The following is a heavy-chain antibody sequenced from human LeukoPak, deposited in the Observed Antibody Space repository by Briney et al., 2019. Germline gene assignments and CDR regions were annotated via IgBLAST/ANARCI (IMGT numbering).Heavy chain of an antibody. CDR3: ARGGGWLTDY. D-gene: IGHD6-19*01. V-gene: IGHV3-7*05. Sequence: PGGSLRLSCAASGFTFVNSWMTWVRQAPGKGLELVANIKQDGSQKYYVDSVKGRFTISRDNAKNSLYLQMNSLRTEVTAVYYCARGGGWLTDYWGQGTLVTVSS. J-gene: IGHJ4*02. CDR1: GFTFVNSW. CDR2: IKQDGSQK.